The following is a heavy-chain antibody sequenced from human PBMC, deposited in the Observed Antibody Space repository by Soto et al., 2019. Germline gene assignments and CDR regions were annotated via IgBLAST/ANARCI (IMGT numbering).Heavy chain of an antibody. CDR1: GFTFSSYG. J-gene: IGHJ6*03. D-gene: IGHD3-3*01. CDR3: ARGITATLEWFNYYYYMDV. V-gene: IGHV3-33*01. CDR2: IWYDGSNK. Sequence: GGSLRLSCAASGFTFSSYGMHWVRQAPGKGLEWVAVIWYDGSNKYYADSVKGRFTISRDNSKNTLYLQMNSLRAEDTAVYYCARGITATLEWFNYYYYMDVWGKGTTVTVSS.